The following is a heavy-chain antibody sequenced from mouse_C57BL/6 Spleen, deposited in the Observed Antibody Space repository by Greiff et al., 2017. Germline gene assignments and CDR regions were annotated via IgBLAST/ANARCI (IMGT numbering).Heavy chain of an antibody. CDR3: ARERNGYDERAWFAY. CDR2: IDPNSGGT. D-gene: IGHD2-2*01. J-gene: IGHJ3*01. CDR1: GYTFTSYW. V-gene: IGHV1-72*01. Sequence: QVQLQQSGAELVKPGASVKLSCKASGYTFTSYWMHWVKQRPGRGLEWIGRIDPNSGGTKYNEKFKSKATLTVDKPSSTAYMQLSSLTSEDSAVYYCARERNGYDERAWFAYWGQGTLVTVSA.